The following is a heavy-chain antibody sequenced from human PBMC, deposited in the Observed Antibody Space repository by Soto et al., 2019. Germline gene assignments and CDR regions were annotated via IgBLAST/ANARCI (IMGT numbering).Heavy chain of an antibody. CDR1: GFTFRSYA. J-gene: IGHJ6*02. V-gene: IGHV3-23*01. CDR2: ISGSGGST. CDR3: AKQGPTYYYYGMDV. Sequence: VGSLRLSCAASGFTFRSYAMSWVRQAPGQGLEWVSAISGSGGSTYYADSVKGRFTISRDNSKNTLYLQMNSLRAEDTAVYYCAKQGPTYYYYGMDVWGQGTTVTVSS.